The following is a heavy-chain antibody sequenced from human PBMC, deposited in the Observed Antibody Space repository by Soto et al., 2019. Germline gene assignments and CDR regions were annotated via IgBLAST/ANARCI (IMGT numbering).Heavy chain of an antibody. CDR3: ARGRDDYGDYLLGY. CDR1: GGTFSSYA. J-gene: IGHJ4*02. D-gene: IGHD4-17*01. Sequence: QVQLVQSGAEVKKPGSSVKVSCKASGGTFSSYAISWVRQAPGQGLEWMGGIIPIFGTANYAQKFQGRVTITADESTSTADMELSSLRSEDTAVYYCARGRDDYGDYLLGYWGQGTLVTVSS. CDR2: IIPIFGTA. V-gene: IGHV1-69*01.